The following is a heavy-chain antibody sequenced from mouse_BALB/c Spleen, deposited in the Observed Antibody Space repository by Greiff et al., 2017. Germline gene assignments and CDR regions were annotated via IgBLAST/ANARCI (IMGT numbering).Heavy chain of an antibody. V-gene: IGHV1-5*01. D-gene: IGHD4-1*01. Sequence: VQLKESGTVLARPGASVKMSCKASGYSFTSYWMHWVKQRPGQGLEWIGAIYPGNSDTSYNQKFKGKAKLTAVTSASTAYMELSSLTNEDSAVYYCTRPSNWDVAWFAYWGQGTLVTVSA. CDR2: IYPGNSDT. CDR1: GYSFTSYW. J-gene: IGHJ3*01. CDR3: TRPSNWDVAWFAY.